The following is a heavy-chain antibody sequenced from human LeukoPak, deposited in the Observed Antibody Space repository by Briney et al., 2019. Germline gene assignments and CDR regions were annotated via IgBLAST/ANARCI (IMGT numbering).Heavy chain of an antibody. D-gene: IGHD3-22*01. CDR3: ARSSSGPDY. Sequence: PSETLSLTCAVYGESFSAYYWSWIRQPPGKGLEWIGEIKHSGSANYNPSLKSRVTISFDTSEHQFSLKLNSATAARTAVFYCARSSSGPDYWGQGTLVTVSS. V-gene: IGHV4-34*01. CDR1: GESFSAYY. J-gene: IGHJ4*02. CDR2: IKHSGSA.